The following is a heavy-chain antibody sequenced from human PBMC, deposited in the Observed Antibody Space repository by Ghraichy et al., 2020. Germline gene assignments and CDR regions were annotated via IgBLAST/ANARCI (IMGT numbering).Heavy chain of an antibody. CDR2: INPDGSTT. Sequence: SCAASGFTFSLSWMYWVRQAPGKGLVWVARINPDGSTTNYADFAKGRFTISRDNAKNTLSLQMNSLRAEDTAVYYCATGNYGMDVWGQGTTVIVSS. J-gene: IGHJ6*02. CDR3: ATGNYGMDV. CDR1: GFTFSLSW. V-gene: IGHV3-74*01.